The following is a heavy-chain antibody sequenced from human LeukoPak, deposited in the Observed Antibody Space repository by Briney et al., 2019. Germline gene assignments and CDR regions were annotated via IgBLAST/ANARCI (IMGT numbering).Heavy chain of an antibody. Sequence: ASVKVSCKASGYTFTGYYMHWVRQAPGQGLEWMGWINPNSGGTNYAQKFQGRVTMTRNTSISTAYMELNSLRAEDTAVYYCARVLSGWQIDYWGQGTLVTVPS. D-gene: IGHD6-19*01. CDR2: INPNSGGT. J-gene: IGHJ4*02. V-gene: IGHV1-2*02. CDR1: GYTFTGYY. CDR3: ARVLSGWQIDY.